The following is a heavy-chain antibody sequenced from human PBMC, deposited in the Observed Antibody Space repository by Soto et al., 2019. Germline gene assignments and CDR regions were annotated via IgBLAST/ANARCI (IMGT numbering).Heavy chain of an antibody. CDR1: GFTFSSYG. J-gene: IGHJ5*02. D-gene: IGHD2-2*01. V-gene: IGHV3-33*01. CDR3: AREQLGYCSSTSCLGWFDP. CDR2: IWYDGSNK. Sequence: QVQLVESGGGVVQPGRSLRLSCAASGFTFSSYGMHWVRQAPGKGLEWVAVIWYDGSNKYYADSVKGRFTISRDNSKNTLYLQMNSLRAEDTAVYYCAREQLGYCSSTSCLGWFDPWGQGTLVTVSS.